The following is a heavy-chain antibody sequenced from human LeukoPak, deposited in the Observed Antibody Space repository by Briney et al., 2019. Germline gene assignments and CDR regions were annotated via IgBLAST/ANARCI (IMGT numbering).Heavy chain of an antibody. V-gene: IGHV3-7*05. CDR2: IKQDGSGK. CDR1: EFTFGSYW. CDR3: ARVPYCSSTSCYAIFDY. Sequence: GGSLRLSCAASEFTFGSYWMSWARQAPGKGLEWVANIKQDGSGKYYVDSVKGRFTISRDDAKNSLYLQMNSLRAEDTAVYYCARVPYCSSTSCYAIFDYWGQGALVTVSS. J-gene: IGHJ4*02. D-gene: IGHD2-2*01.